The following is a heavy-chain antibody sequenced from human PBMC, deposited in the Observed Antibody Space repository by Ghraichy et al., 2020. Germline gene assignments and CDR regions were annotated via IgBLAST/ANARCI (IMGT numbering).Heavy chain of an antibody. V-gene: IGHV3-33*01. D-gene: IGHD5-12*01. CDR1: GFTFSSYG. CDR3: ARVSPGYSGYYYYGMDV. J-gene: IGHJ6*02. Sequence: GESLNISCAASGFTFSSYGMHWVRQAPGKGLEWVAVIWYDGSNKYYADSVKGRFTISRDNSKNTLYLQMNSLRAEDTAVYYCARVSPGYSGYYYYGMDVWGQGTTVTVSS. CDR2: IWYDGSNK.